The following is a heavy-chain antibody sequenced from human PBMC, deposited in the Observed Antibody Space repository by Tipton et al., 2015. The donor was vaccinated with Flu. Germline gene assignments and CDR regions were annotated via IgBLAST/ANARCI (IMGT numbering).Heavy chain of an antibody. CDR2: SFYSGST. D-gene: IGHD3-10*01. V-gene: IGHV4-61*10. CDR3: ARDRGWPAALDF. CDR1: GASINSGSDY. J-gene: IGHJ4*02. Sequence: TLSLTCTISGASINSGSDYWSWIRQPAGKGLEWIGFSFYSGSTSYNPALQSRVTISVDNSRNQFSLSLRSVTAADTAVYFCARDRGWPAALDFWGQGILVTVSS.